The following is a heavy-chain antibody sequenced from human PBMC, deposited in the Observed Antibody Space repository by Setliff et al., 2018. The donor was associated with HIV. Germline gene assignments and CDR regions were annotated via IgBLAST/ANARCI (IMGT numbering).Heavy chain of an antibody. D-gene: IGHD6-19*01. Sequence: PSETLSLTCNVSGGSISSGSYYWSWIRQPAGKELEWIGHIYTSETTNYNPSLKSRVTISVDTSKNQFSLKVNFVTAADTAIYYCARAPRVKGAGGDYYYYYYMDVWGKGTTVTVSS. J-gene: IGHJ6*03. CDR3: ARAPRVKGAGGDYYYYYYMDV. V-gene: IGHV4-61*09. CDR2: IYTSETT. CDR1: GGSISSGSYY.